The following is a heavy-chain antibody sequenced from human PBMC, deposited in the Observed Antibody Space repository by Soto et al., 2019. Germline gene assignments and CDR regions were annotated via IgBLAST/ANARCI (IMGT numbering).Heavy chain of an antibody. CDR3: VRAPVRDYGEPEDTFDYYMDV. CDR1: VYTSTSYY. D-gene: IGHD4-17*01. V-gene: IGHV1-46*03. Sequence: ASVKVSCKASVYTSTSYYIHELRLAPEQCPAWSGIINPSGGSTSYALKFQGRVTITRGTSASSVYTNASSPGSVDPAVYYCVRAPVRDYGEPEDTFDYYMDVWGKGTTVTVAS. J-gene: IGHJ6*03. CDR2: INPSGGST.